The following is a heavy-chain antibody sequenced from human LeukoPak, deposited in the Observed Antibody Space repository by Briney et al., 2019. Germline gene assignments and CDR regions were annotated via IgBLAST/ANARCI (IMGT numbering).Heavy chain of an antibody. CDR1: GGSFSGYY. D-gene: IGHD3-22*01. V-gene: IGHV4-59*01. Sequence: PSETLSLTCAVYGGSFSGYYWSWIRQPPGKGLEWIGYIYYSGSTNYNPSLKSRVTISVDTSKNQFSLKLSSVTAADTAVYYCASRAPYYYDSSGYYYDAWGQGTMVTVSS. J-gene: IGHJ3*01. CDR3: ASRAPYYYDSSGYYYDA. CDR2: IYYSGST.